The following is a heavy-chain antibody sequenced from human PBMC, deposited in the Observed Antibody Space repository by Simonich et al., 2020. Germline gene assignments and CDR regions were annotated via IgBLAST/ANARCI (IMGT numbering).Heavy chain of an antibody. CDR3: ARTNTMRELDTMVRGVDYFDY. CDR1: GGTFSSYA. CDR2: ITPILGIA. V-gene: IGHV1-69*09. D-gene: IGHD3-10*01. Sequence: QVQLVQSGAEVKKPGSSVKVSCKASGGTFSSYAISWVRQAPGQGLEWMGGITPILGIANHAQKFQGRVTITAEKSTSTAYMELSSLRSEDTAVYYCARTNTMRELDTMVRGVDYFDYWGQGTLVTVSS. J-gene: IGHJ4*02.